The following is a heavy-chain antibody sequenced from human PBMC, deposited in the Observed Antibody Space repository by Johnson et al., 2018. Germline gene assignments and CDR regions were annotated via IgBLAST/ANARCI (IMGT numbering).Heavy chain of an antibody. J-gene: IGHJ6*02. V-gene: IGHV3-15*01. D-gene: IGHD3-22*01. CDR2: IKSKTDGGTT. CDR1: GFTFSNAW. CDR3: TVVVIDYYYGMDV. Sequence: VQLQESGGGLVKPGGSLRLSCAASGFTFSNAWMSWVRQAPGKGLEWVGRIKSKTDGGTTAYAAPVKGRFTISRDDSKNTLYLQMNSLKTEDTAVYYCTVVVIDYYYGMDVGGQGTTVTVSS.